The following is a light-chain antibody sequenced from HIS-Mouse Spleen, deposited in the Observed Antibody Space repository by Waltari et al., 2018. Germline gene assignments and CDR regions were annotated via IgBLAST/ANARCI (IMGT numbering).Light chain of an antibody. CDR3: YSTDSSGNHRV. Sequence: SSDLTQPPSVSVSPGQTARITCSGDALPQKYHYWNQQKSGQAPVLVIYEDSKRPSGIPERFSGSSSGTMATLTISGAQVEDEADYYCYSTDSSGNHRVFGGGTKLTVL. J-gene: IGLJ2*01. CDR1: ALPQKY. V-gene: IGLV3-10*01. CDR2: EDS.